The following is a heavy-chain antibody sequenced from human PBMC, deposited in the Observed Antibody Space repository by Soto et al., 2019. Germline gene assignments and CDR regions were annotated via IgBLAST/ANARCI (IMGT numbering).Heavy chain of an antibody. Sequence: EVQLMESGGGLVQPGGSLRLSCVASGFTFSNYWMHWVRQAPGKGLVWVSRINSDGSTRSYAESVKGRFTISRDNVKNKLYLQMNSLRAEDTAVYYCVTSGGFDRWGQGTLVTVSS. J-gene: IGHJ5*02. V-gene: IGHV3-74*01. CDR3: VTSGGFDR. CDR1: GFTFSNYW. CDR2: INSDGSTR. D-gene: IGHD2-8*02.